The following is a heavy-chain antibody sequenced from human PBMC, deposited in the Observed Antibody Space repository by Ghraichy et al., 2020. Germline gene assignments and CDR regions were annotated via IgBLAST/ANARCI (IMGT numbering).Heavy chain of an antibody. CDR2: INHSGST. J-gene: IGHJ4*02. D-gene: IGHD2-2*01. CDR1: GGSFSGYY. Sequence: SETLSLTCAVYGGSFSGYYWSWIRQPPGKGLEWIGEINHSGSTNYNPSLKSRVTISVDTSKNQFSLKLSSVTAADTAVYYCARVGLGYCSSTSCYLDYWGQGTLVTVSS. CDR3: ARVGLGYCSSTSCYLDY. V-gene: IGHV4-34*01.